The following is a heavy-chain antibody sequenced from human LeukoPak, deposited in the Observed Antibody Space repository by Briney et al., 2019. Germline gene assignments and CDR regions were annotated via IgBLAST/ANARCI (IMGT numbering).Heavy chain of an antibody. CDR3: AKGGSGWYTSWFDP. CDR1: GFTFNKYA. D-gene: IGHD6-19*01. Sequence: GGSLRLSCAASGFTFNKYAMSWVRQAPGKGLEWVSAISGSGGSTYYADSVKGRFTISRDNSKNTLYLQMNSLRAEDTAVYYCAKGGSGWYTSWFDPWGQGTLVTVSS. V-gene: IGHV3-23*01. CDR2: ISGSGGST. J-gene: IGHJ5*02.